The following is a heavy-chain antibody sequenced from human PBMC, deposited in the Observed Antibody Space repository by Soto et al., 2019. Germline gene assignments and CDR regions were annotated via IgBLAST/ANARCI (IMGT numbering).Heavy chain of an antibody. V-gene: IGHV3-74*01. CDR2: INTDGSTT. Sequence: EVQLVESGGVSVQPGGSLRLSCTASGFTLSNYWMHWVRQAPGKGLVWVSRINTDGSTTTYADSVKGRFTISRDNAKKTLYLQRNSLRDEDTAVYYCVRIRRGDGYTFGYWGQGTLVTVSS. J-gene: IGHJ4*02. CDR1: GFTLSNYW. D-gene: IGHD5-12*01. CDR3: VRIRRGDGYTFGY.